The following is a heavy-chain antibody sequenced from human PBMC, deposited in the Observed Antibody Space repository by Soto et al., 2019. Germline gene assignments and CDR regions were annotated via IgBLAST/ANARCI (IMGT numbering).Heavy chain of an antibody. J-gene: IGHJ4*02. CDR1: GFTFSSYA. CDR3: ARVPVRIVVVSHLDY. Sequence: GGSLRLSFAASGFTFSSYAMHWVRQAPGKGLEWVAVISYDGSNKYYADSVKGRFTISRDNSKNTLYLQMNSLRAEDTAVYYCARVPVRIVVVSHLDYWGQGTLVTVSS. D-gene: IGHD3-22*01. V-gene: IGHV3-30-3*01. CDR2: ISYDGSNK.